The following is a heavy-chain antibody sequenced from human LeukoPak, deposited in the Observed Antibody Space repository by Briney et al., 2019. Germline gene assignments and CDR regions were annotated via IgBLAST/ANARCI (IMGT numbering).Heavy chain of an antibody. D-gene: IGHD3-22*01. J-gene: IGHJ4*02. Sequence: PGGSLRLSCTASGFSFSTFWMNWVRQAPGKGLEWVSLIYSGGSTYYADSVKGRFTISRDNSKNTLYLQMNSLRAEDTAVYYCATYSSLDYWGQGTLVTVSS. CDR1: GFSFSTFW. CDR3: ATYSSLDY. V-gene: IGHV3-53*01. CDR2: IYSGGST.